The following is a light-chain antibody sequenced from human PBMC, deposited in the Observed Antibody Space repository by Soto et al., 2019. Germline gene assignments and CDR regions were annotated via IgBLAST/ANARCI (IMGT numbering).Light chain of an antibody. CDR2: DAS. V-gene: IGKV1-13*02. J-gene: IGKJ1*01. CDR1: QGIRND. Sequence: AIQMTQSPSSMSASVGNRVTITCRASQGIRNDLGWYQQKPGKAPKLLIYDASSLESGVPSRFSGSGSGTEFTLTISSMQPDDFATYYCQQYNSHSTFGQGTKVDIK. CDR3: QQYNSHST.